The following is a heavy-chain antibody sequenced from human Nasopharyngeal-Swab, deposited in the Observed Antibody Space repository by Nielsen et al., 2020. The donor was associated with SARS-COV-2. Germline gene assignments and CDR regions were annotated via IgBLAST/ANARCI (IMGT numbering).Heavy chain of an antibody. Sequence: SETLSLTCTVSGGSISSSSYYWSWIRQPPGQGLEWIGSNYYSGSTYYNPSLKSRVTISVDTSKNQFSLKLSSVTAADTAVYYCVGSSWYGDYYYYYGMDVWGQGTTVTVSS. CDR2: NYYSGST. CDR3: VGSSWYGDYYYYYGMDV. V-gene: IGHV4-39*07. J-gene: IGHJ6*02. D-gene: IGHD6-13*01. CDR1: GGSISSSSYY.